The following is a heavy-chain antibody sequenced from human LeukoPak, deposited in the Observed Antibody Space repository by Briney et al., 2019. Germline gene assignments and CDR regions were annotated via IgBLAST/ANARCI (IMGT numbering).Heavy chain of an antibody. J-gene: IGHJ4*02. Sequence: SETLSLTCSFSGYSISSGYYWGWIRQPPGQGPEWIGNIYHSGSTYYNPSLKSRVTISVDTSKNQFSLKLSSVTAADTAVYYCAGDFWSGYYFRDWGQGTLVTVSS. CDR3: AGDFWSGYYFRD. V-gene: IGHV4-38-2*02. D-gene: IGHD3-3*01. CDR1: GYSISSGYY. CDR2: IYHSGST.